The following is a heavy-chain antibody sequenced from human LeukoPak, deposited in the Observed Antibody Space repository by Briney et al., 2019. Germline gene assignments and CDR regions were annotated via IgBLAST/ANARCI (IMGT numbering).Heavy chain of an antibody. Sequence: QSGRSLRLSCVASAFTFGDYAMHWVRQAPGKGLEWVAVIWYDGSYKYHADSVKGRFTISRDNSRNTLYLQMNSLRGEDTAVYYCAKDRGYSHGFDYWGQGTLATVSS. D-gene: IGHD5-18*01. CDR2: IWYDGSYK. CDR1: AFTFGDYA. V-gene: IGHV3-33*06. J-gene: IGHJ4*02. CDR3: AKDRGYSHGFDY.